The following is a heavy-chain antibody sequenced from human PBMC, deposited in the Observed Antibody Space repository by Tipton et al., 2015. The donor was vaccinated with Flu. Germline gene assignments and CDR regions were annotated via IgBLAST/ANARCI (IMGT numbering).Heavy chain of an antibody. Sequence: TLSLTCTVSGGSLSSYYWSWIRQPAGKGLEWIGRIYTSGSTNYNPSLKSRLTMSVDASKKQFSLKLSPVTAADTAVYYCARGSGSGTFVIFDFWGQGTLVNVSP. J-gene: IGHJ4*02. D-gene: IGHD3-10*01. CDR2: IYTSGST. CDR3: ARGSGSGTFVIFDF. CDR1: GGSLSSYY. V-gene: IGHV4-4*07.